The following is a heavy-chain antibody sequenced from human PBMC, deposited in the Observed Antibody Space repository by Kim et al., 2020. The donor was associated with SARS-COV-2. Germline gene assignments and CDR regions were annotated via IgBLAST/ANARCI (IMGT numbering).Heavy chain of an antibody. J-gene: IGHJ4*02. CDR1: GFTFSSYA. D-gene: IGHD6-13*01. V-gene: IGHV3-23*03. CDR2: IYSGGSST. Sequence: GGSLRLSCAASGFTFSSYAMSWVRQAPGKGLEWVSVIYSGGSSTYNADSVKGRFTISRDNSKNTLYLQMNSLRAEDTAVYYCAKDQTAAGIFDYWGQGTLVTVSS. CDR3: AKDQTAAGIFDY.